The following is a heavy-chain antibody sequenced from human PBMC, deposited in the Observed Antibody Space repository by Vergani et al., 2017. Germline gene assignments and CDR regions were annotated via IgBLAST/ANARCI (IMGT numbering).Heavy chain of an antibody. V-gene: IGHV3-30*02. Sequence: QVQLVESGGGVVQPGRSLRLSCAASGFSFSSFGFHWVRQAPGKGLEWVAFIRYDGSNKYYADSVKGRFTISRDNSKNTLYLQMNSLRAEDTAVYYCAKGSGYSYGSPYFDYWGQGTLVTVSS. CDR2: IRYDGSNK. CDR1: GFSFSSFG. CDR3: AKGSGYSYGSPYFDY. J-gene: IGHJ4*02. D-gene: IGHD5-18*01.